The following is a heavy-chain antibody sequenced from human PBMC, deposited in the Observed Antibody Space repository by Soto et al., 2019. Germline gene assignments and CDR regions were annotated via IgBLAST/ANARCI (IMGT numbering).Heavy chain of an antibody. CDR3: AHRALYSGSYWDGGYFDA. D-gene: IGHD1-26*01. CDR2: FYWVDDK. Sequence: QITLRQSGPTRVRPTQPLTLTCNFSGFSLSPSGVGVGWIRQPPGKAPARLVAFYWVDDKPYSPSLKNRLTITKDTSKNQVVLTMTNRDPVDTGTYYCAHRALYSGSYWDGGYFDAWGQGTPVTVAP. V-gene: IGHV2-5*02. J-gene: IGHJ4*02. CDR1: GFSLSPSGVG.